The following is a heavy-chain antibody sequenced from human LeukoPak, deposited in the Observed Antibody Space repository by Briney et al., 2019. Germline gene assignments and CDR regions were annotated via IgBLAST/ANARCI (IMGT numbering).Heavy chain of an antibody. J-gene: IGHJ5*02. D-gene: IGHD3-22*01. CDR3: ARGISSTYDSSGYYYPRDNWFDP. Sequence: ASVKVSCKASGYTFTSYGISWVRQAPGQGLEWMGWISAYNGNTNYAQKLQGRVTMTTDTSTSTVYMELRSLRSDDTAVYYCARGISSTYDSSGYYYPRDNWFDPWGQGTLVTVSS. CDR1: GYTFTSYG. CDR2: ISAYNGNT. V-gene: IGHV1-18*01.